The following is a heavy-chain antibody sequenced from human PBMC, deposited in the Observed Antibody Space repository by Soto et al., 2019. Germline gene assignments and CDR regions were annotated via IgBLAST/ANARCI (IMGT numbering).Heavy chain of an antibody. V-gene: IGHV4-39*01. CDR2: IDHSGST. CDR3: ARQAGYYCGGSSCYSLDY. J-gene: IGHJ4*02. Sequence: SETLSLTCTVSGDSISSRSYYWGWLRQPPGKALEWIGSIDHSGSTYYKSSLKSRVILSVDTSKNQFSLSLRSVTAADAAVYYCARQAGYYCGGSSCYSLDYWSQGTLVTVYS. D-gene: IGHD2-15*01. CDR1: GDSISSRSYY.